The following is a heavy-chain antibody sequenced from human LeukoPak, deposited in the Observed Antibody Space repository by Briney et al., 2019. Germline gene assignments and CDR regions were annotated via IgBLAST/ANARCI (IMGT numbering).Heavy chain of an antibody. CDR3: ARSIPYGTTWYGRSDY. CDR1: GFPFSSYS. CDR2: IKPDGTTK. V-gene: IGHV3-7*03. J-gene: IGHJ4*02. Sequence: GGSLRLSCAASGFPFSSYSMTWVRQAPGKGLEWVANIKPDGTTKFYVDSVKGRFTISRDNALNSLYLQMNSLRAEDTAIYYCARSIPYGTTWYGRSDYWGQGTLVTVSS. D-gene: IGHD6-13*01.